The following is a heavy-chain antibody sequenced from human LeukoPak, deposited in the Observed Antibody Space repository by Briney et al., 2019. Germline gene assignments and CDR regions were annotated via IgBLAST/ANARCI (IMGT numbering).Heavy chain of an antibody. CDR1: GGSISSHY. J-gene: IGHJ4*02. V-gene: IGHV4-59*11. Sequence: PSETLSLTCSVSGGSISSHYWSWIRQPPGKGLEWIGYIYYTGSNSYNPSIKSRVTISMDVSKNQLSLKLNSVTAADTAVYYCARDGGSGDDFYFDFWGQGTLVTVSS. CDR2: IYYTGSN. CDR3: ARDGGSGDDFYFDF. D-gene: IGHD3-10*01.